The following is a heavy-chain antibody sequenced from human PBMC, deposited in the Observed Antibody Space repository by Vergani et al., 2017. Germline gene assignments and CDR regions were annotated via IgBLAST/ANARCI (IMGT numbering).Heavy chain of an antibody. CDR1: GGTFSSNS. V-gene: IGHV1-69*18. D-gene: IGHD3-22*01. CDR3: AWSSGYNSYYFDF. J-gene: IGHJ4*02. Sequence: QVQLAQAGAEVKKPGSSVKVSCKASGGTFSSNSISWVRQAPGQGLEWMGRIIPIFGKTSYAQKFQGRVTILADESTSTAYMELSSLRSEDTAVYYCAWSSGYNSYYFDFWGQGTLVTVSS. CDR2: IIPIFGKT.